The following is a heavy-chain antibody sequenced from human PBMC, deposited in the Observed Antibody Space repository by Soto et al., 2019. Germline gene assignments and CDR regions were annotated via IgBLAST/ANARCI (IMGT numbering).Heavy chain of an antibody. Sequence: QITLKESGPMLVEPTEALALTCSFSGFSLRSSPVGVGWFRQPPGKALEWLAVIYWDDDKRYNPSLKTRITMTNDTSRNQVALTMTDMEPKDTATYFCAHRLGGSSWNDGFFDFWGQGFPVTVS. CDR2: IYWDDDK. CDR3: AHRLGGSSWNDGFFDF. V-gene: IGHV2-5*02. D-gene: IGHD1-1*01. J-gene: IGHJ4*02. CDR1: GFSLRSSPVG.